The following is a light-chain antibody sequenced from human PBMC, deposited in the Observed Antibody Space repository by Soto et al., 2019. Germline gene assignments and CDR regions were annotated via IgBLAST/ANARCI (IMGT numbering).Light chain of an antibody. J-gene: IGKJ3*01. V-gene: IGKV1-5*03. CDR1: HNIPVW. CDR3: QQYYLYPPA. Sequence: DIQMTQSPSMLSASVGDRVTITCRASHNIPVWLAWYQQKPGEAPDLLIYRASILQRGAPSRFSGSGSETEFSLDISSRQPEDSATYFCQQYYLYPPAFGPGTKVEIQ. CDR2: RAS.